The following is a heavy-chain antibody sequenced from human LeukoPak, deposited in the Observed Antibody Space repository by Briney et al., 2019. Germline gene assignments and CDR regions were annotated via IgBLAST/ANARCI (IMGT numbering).Heavy chain of an antibody. CDR1: GGSISIYY. J-gene: IGHJ4*02. CDR3: ASGMSGTYQLFDY. Sequence: SETLSLTCTVSGGSISIYYWSWIRQPPGKGLEWIGYVYHSGSTNYNPSLKSRVTISVDTSKNQFSLKLSSVTAADTAVYYCASGMSGTYQLFDYWGQGTLVTVSS. CDR2: VYHSGST. D-gene: IGHD1-26*01. V-gene: IGHV4-59*01.